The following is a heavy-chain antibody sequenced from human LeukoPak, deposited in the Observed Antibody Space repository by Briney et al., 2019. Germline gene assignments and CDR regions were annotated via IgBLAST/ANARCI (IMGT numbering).Heavy chain of an antibody. CDR2: ISGSGGST. Sequence: GGSLRLSCATSGFTFSNAWMTWVRQAQGKGLEWVSGISGSGGSTFYADSVKGRFTISRDNSKNTLYLQMNSLRAEDTAVYYCARGFKDSSGWHYFDYWGQGNLGTVSS. D-gene: IGHD6-19*01. CDR3: ARGFKDSSGWHYFDY. CDR1: GFTFSNAW. V-gene: IGHV3-23*01. J-gene: IGHJ4*02.